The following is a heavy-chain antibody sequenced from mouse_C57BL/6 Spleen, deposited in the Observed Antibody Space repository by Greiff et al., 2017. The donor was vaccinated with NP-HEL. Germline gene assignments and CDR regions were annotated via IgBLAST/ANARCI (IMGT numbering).Heavy chain of an antibody. V-gene: IGHV1-9*01. CDR3: ARSHYYYGSSPYAMDY. CDR1: GYTFTGYW. D-gene: IGHD1-1*01. CDR2: ILPGSGST. J-gene: IGHJ4*01. Sequence: QVQLQQSGAELMKPGASVKLSCKATGYTFTGYWIEWVKQRPGHGLEWIGEILPGSGSTNYNEKFKGKATFTADTSSNTAYMQLSSLTTEDSAIYYCARSHYYYGSSPYAMDYWGQGTSVTVSS.